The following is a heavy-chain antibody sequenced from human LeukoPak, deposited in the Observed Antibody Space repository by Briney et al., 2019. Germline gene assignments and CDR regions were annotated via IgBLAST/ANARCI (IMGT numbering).Heavy chain of an antibody. CDR3: AKIPVFGVVTLDAFDI. CDR2: ISSSSSYI. CDR1: GFTFSSYS. D-gene: IGHD3-3*01. J-gene: IGHJ3*02. V-gene: IGHV3-21*04. Sequence: GGSLRLSCAASGFTFSSYSMNWVRQAPGKGLEWVSSISSSSSYIYYADSVKGRFTISRDNAKTSLYLQMNSLRAEDTAVYYCAKIPVFGVVTLDAFDIWGQGTMVTVSS.